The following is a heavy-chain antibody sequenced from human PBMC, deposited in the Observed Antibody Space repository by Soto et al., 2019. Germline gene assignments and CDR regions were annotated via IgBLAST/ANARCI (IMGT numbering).Heavy chain of an antibody. CDR1: GGSFSGYY. CDR3: ARGFGGYCSSTSCRSYYNWCDP. V-gene: IGHV4-34*01. D-gene: IGHD2-2*01. Sequence: QVQLQQWGAGLLKPSETLSLTCAVYGGSFSGYYWSWIRQPPGKGLEWIGEINHSGSTNYNPSLKSRVTISVDTSKNQFSLKLSSVTAADTAVYYCARGFGGYCSSTSCRSYYNWCDPWGQGTLVTVSS. CDR2: INHSGST. J-gene: IGHJ5*02.